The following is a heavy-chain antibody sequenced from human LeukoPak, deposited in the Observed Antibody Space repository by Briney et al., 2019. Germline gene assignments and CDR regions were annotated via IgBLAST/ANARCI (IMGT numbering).Heavy chain of an antibody. CDR1: GFTFSSYG. CDR2: IRYDGSNK. CDR3: AKDRGYSSPIWFDP. D-gene: IGHD6-13*01. J-gene: IGHJ5*02. V-gene: IGHV3-30*02. Sequence: PGGSLILSCAASGFTFSSYGMHWVRQAPGKGLEWVAFIRYDGSNKYYADSVKGRFTISRDNSKNTLYLQMNSLRAEDTAVYYCAKDRGYSSPIWFDPWGQGTLVTVSS.